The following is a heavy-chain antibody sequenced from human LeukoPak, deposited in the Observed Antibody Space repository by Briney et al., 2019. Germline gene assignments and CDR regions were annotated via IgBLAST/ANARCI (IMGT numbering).Heavy chain of an antibody. CDR3: AKASSSGYYRPLDY. CDR1: RFTFSSYA. D-gene: IGHD6-19*01. CDR2: ISGSGVST. V-gene: IGHV3-23*01. Sequence: GGSLRLSCAASRFTFSSYAMTWVRQAPGKGLEWVSAISGSGVSTYYADSVKGRFTIPRDNSKNTLYLQMNSLRAEDTAIYFCAKASSSGYYRPLDYWGQGTLVTVSS. J-gene: IGHJ4*02.